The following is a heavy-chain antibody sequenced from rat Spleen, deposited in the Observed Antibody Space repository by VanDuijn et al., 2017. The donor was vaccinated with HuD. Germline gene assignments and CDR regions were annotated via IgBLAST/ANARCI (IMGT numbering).Heavy chain of an antibody. CDR3: ARSGYRDSYVPFDY. CDR1: AYSITSSYR. D-gene: IGHD4-3*01. CDR2: INSAGTS. Sequence: VQLQESGPGLVKPSQALSLTCSVTAYSITSSYRWNWIRKFPGNKLEWMGHINSAGTSNYNPSLKSRISISRDTSKNQFFLQVNTVRTEDTATYYCARSGYRDSYVPFDYWGQGVMVTVSS. V-gene: IGHV3-3*01. J-gene: IGHJ2*01.